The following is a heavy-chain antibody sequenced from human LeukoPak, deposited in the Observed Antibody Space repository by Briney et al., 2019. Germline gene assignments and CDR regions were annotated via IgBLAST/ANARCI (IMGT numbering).Heavy chain of an antibody. CDR1: GYTFTGYH. CDR2: IIPIFGTA. V-gene: IGHV1-69*13. J-gene: IGHJ3*02. D-gene: IGHD6-19*01. CDR3: ARCRVAVAVNDAFDI. Sequence: SAKVSCKASGYTFTGYHIHWVRQAPGQGLEWMGGIIPIFGTANYAQKFQGRVTITADESTSTAYMELSSLRSEDTAVYYCARCRVAVAVNDAFDIWGQGTMVTVSS.